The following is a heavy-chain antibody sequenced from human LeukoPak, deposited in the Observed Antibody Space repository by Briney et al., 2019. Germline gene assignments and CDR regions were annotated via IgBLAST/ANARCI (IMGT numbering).Heavy chain of an antibody. J-gene: IGHJ5*02. CDR2: IYHSGST. D-gene: IGHD2-2*01. CDR1: GYSISSGYY. CDR3: ARVVREDIVVVPAAMGWFDP. V-gene: IGHV4-38-2*02. Sequence: SETLSLTCTVSGYSISSGYYWGWIRQPPGKVLEWIGSIYHSGSTYYTPTLKSRVTISVDTSKNQFSLKLSSVTAAATAAYYCARVVREDIVVVPAAMGWFDPWGQGTLVTVSS.